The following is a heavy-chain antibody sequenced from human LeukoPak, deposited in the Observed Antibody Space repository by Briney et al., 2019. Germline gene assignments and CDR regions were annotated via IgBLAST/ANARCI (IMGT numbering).Heavy chain of an antibody. J-gene: IGHJ3*02. V-gene: IGHV1-18*01. CDR1: GYTFTTYG. CDR2: ISGYNGNT. Sequence: GASVKVSCKTSGYTFTTYGILWVRQAPGQGLEWMGWISGYNGNTNFARKLQGRVTMTTDTFTSTAYMELRSLRSDDTAVYYCARSLTIREGDAFDIWGQGTMVTVSS. D-gene: IGHD3-10*01. CDR3: ARSLTIREGDAFDI.